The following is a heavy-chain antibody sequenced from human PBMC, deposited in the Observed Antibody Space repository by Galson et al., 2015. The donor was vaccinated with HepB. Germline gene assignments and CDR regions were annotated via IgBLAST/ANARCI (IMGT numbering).Heavy chain of an antibody. J-gene: IGHJ4*02. Sequence: SLRLSCAASGFTFSNYGMSWVRQAPRKGLEWVSGISGSGGSTYYADSVKSRFTVSGDNSKNTFYMQMNSLRAEDTALYYCARRGNGNYGEMDYWGQGALVTVSS. CDR3: ARRGNGNYGEMDY. V-gene: IGHV3-23*01. CDR1: GFTFSNYG. D-gene: IGHD1-7*01. CDR2: ISGSGGST.